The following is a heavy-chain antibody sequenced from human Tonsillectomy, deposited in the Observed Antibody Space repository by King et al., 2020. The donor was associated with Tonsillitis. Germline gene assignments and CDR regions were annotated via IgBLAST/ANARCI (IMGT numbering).Heavy chain of an antibody. CDR2: IYPGDSDT. J-gene: IGHJ4*02. CDR1: GYSFTSFW. Sequence: VQLVQSGAEVREPGDSLKISCEASGYSFTSFWIGWVRQMPGKGLEWMGIIYPGDSDTRYSPSFQGLVTISADKSISTAYLPWSSLKASDTAIYYCARQDVAGQNYWGQGTLVTVSS. CDR3: ARQDVAGQNY. D-gene: IGHD6-19*01. V-gene: IGHV5-51*01.